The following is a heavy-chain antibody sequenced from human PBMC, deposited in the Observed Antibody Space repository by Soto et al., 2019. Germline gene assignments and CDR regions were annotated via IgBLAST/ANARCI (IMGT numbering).Heavy chain of an antibody. J-gene: IGHJ4*02. D-gene: IGHD3-9*01. V-gene: IGHV3-74*01. CDR2: INSDGSST. CDR1: GFTFTNYF. Sequence: LXLSCAASGFTFTNYFMHWVRQAPGKGLVWVSRINSDGSSTTYADSVKGRFTISRDNAKNTLYLQMNSLRAEDTAVFYCARDGQDWSFASWGRGTLVTVSS. CDR3: ARDGQDWSFAS.